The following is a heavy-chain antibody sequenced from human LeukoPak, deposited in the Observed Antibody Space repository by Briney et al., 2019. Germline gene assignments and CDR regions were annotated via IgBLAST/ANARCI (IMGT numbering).Heavy chain of an antibody. Sequence: AGTLSLTCAVSGVSISSTTWWSWVRQSPGKGLEWIGEISHSGSTNYDPSLENRVTISVDKSENQFSLKLTSVTAADTAVYFCARETGTTPFDYWGQGTLVTVSS. CDR1: GVSISSTTW. CDR3: ARETGTTPFDY. V-gene: IGHV4-4*01. CDR2: ISHSGST. D-gene: IGHD1-1*01. J-gene: IGHJ4*02.